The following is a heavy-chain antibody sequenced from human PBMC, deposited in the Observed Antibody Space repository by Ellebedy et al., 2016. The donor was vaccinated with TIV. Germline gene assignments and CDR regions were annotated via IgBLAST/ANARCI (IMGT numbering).Heavy chain of an antibody. J-gene: IGHJ4*02. CDR1: GFTFSSYA. CDR2: ITGGGGST. V-gene: IGHV3-23*01. D-gene: IGHD3-22*01. CDR3: ATHAYDSRGYRFHY. Sequence: GGSLRLXXAASGFTFSSYAMSWVRQAPGKGLEWVSSITGGGGSTYYAASVEGRFTISRDNSENTLLLQMSSLRAEDTALYYCATHAYDSRGYRFHYWGQGTLVTVSS.